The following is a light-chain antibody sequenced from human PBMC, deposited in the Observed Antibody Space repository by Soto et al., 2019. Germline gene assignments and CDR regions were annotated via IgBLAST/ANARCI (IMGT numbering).Light chain of an antibody. CDR2: DVS. J-gene: IGLJ1*01. V-gene: IGLV2-14*01. CDR1: SSDVGGYNF. CDR3: SSYTSSSTYV. Sequence: QSVLTQPASVSGSPGQSITISCTGTSSDVGGYNFVSWYQQNPGKAPKFMIYDVSNRPSGVSDRFSGSKSGNTASLTISGLQAEDEADYYCSSYTSSSTYVFGTGTKVTVL.